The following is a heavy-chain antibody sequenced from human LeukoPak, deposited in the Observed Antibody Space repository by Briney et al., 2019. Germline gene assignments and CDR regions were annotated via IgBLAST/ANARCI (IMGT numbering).Heavy chain of an antibody. V-gene: IGHV3-7*03. Sequence: GGSLRLSRAASGFTLSIYYMSGVREAPGRGGEWGANIKQDGREKFWVDSVKGRFTISRDNAKNSLYMQMNSLRAEDTAVYYCARGAGVEAVAGTLLDYWGQGTLVTVSS. CDR2: IKQDGREK. D-gene: IGHD6-19*01. J-gene: IGHJ4*02. CDR1: GFTLSIYY. CDR3: ARGAGVEAVAGTLLDY.